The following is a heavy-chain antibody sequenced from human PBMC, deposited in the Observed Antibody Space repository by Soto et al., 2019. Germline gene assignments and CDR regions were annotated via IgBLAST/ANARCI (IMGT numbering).Heavy chain of an antibody. CDR1: GFTFSSYS. V-gene: IGHV3-49*04. CDR3: AKDGYNYYEF. D-gene: IGHD5-12*01. J-gene: IGHJ4*02. CDR2: IRSETLGGTI. Sequence: GGSLRLSCAASGFTFSSYSMNWVRQAPGKGLEWVGFIRSETLGGTIDYAASVKGRFVISRDDSKGIAYLHMNSLKTEDTATYFCAKDGYNYYEFWGRGTLVTVSS.